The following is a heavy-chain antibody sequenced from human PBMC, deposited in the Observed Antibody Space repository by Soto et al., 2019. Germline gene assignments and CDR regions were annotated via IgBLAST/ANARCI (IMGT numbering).Heavy chain of an antibody. V-gene: IGHV3-74*01. CDR1: GFTFSSQW. D-gene: IGHD5-18*01. CDR3: ASWRGGYTYGLDH. Sequence: QPGGSLRLSCAASGFTFSSQWLHWVRQAPGKGLVWISRIKNDGKSTNYADSVKGRFTVSRDNAKKTMSLQMNSLRAGDTAVYYCASWRGGYTYGLDHWGQGTPVTVSS. CDR2: IKNDGKST. J-gene: IGHJ4*02.